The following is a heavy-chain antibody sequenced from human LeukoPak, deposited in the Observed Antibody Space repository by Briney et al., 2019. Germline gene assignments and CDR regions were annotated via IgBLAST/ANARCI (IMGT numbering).Heavy chain of an antibody. D-gene: IGHD4-23*01. J-gene: IGHJ4*02. V-gene: IGHV4-38-2*02. CDR3: ARVVPVGGNDY. CDR1: GYPIRRWYF. CDR2: IFRAGNT. Sequence: SETLSLTFPVSGYPIRRWYFWGLVRPPPGKGPEWLGTIFRAGNTYYNPSLKSRVTISVDTSRNQFSLKLSSVTAADTAMYYCARVVPVGGNDYWGQGTLVTVSS.